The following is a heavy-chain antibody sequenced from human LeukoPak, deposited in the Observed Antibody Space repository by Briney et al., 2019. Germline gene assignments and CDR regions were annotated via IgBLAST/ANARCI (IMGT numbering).Heavy chain of an antibody. CDR2: ISSSSSTI. V-gene: IGHV3-48*02. J-gene: IGHJ4*02. Sequence: GGSLRLSCAASGFTFSSYSMNWVRQAPGKGLEWVSYISSSSSTIYYADSVKGRFTISRDNAKNSLYLQMNSLRDEDTAVYYCAREDYGYRLLASSVGCFDYWGQGTLVTVSS. CDR3: AREDYGYRLLASSVGCFDY. D-gene: IGHD4-17*01. CDR1: GFTFSSYS.